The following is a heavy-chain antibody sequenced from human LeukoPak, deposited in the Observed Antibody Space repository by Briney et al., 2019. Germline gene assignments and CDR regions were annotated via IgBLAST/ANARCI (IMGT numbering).Heavy chain of an antibody. CDR1: GFTFSSYG. CDR3: ARGLGYCSSTSCYEDDY. CDR2: ISYDGSNK. J-gene: IGHJ4*02. V-gene: IGHV3-30*03. Sequence: PGGSLRLSCAASGFTFSSYGMHWVRQAPGKGLEWVAVISYDGSNKYYADSVKGRFTISRDNSKNTLYLQMNSLRAEDTAVYYCARGLGYCSSTSCYEDDYWGQGTLVTVSS. D-gene: IGHD2-2*01.